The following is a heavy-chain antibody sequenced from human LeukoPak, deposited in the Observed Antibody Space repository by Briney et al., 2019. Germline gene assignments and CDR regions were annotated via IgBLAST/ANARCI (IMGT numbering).Heavy chain of an antibody. CDR3: ARLSYYDYDYHYYYYIDL. D-gene: IGHD3-16*01. Sequence: SETLSLTCSVSGGSISNPNKYWGWIRQPPGKGLEWIGGISYSGNTYYSPSLKTPVTISVDTSENQFSLRLSSVTAADTAVYYCARLSYYDYDYHYYYYIDLWGKGTTVTVSS. CDR1: GGSISNPNKY. CDR2: ISYSGNT. J-gene: IGHJ6*03. V-gene: IGHV4-39*01.